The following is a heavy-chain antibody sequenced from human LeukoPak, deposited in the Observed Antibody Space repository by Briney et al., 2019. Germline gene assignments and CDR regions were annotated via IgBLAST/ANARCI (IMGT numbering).Heavy chain of an antibody. CDR1: GGSISSYY. Sequence: SETLSLTCTVSGGSISSYYWSWIRQPPGKGPEWIGYIYHSGNTNYNPSLKSRVSISVDTSKNQFSLKLSSVTAADTAVYYCARDLMFWGQGTLVTVSS. D-gene: IGHD3-10*02. CDR3: ARDLMF. CDR2: IYHSGNT. J-gene: IGHJ4*02. V-gene: IGHV4-59*01.